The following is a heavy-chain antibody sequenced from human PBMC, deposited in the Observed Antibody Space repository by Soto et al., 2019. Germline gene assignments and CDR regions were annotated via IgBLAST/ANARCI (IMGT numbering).Heavy chain of an antibody. D-gene: IGHD3-3*01. CDR2: IWFDGTKK. J-gene: IGHJ6*02. Sequence: PGGSLRLSCAASGFTFSTYGMHWVRQAPGKGLEWVAVIWFDGTKKYYADSVNGRFTISRDNSKNTLYLQMNSLRAEDTAVYYCASQIFWSGSTPHGMDVWGQGTAVTVSS. V-gene: IGHV3-33*01. CDR1: GFTFSTYG. CDR3: ASQIFWSGSTPHGMDV.